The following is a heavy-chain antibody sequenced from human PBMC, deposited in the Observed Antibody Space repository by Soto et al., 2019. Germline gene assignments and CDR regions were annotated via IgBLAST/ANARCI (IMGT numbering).Heavy chain of an antibody. V-gene: IGHV1-8*01. CDR3: ARSPSWETTVTPYYFDY. D-gene: IGHD4-4*01. J-gene: IGHJ4*02. CDR1: GYTFTSYD. CDR2: MNPNSGTT. Sequence: QVQLVQSGAEVKKPGASVKVACKASGYTFTSYDINWGRQATGQGLEWLGWMNPNSGTTGKGQKFQARVTMTRNTSRSTAYMELSSLRSEDTAVYYCARSPSWETTVTPYYFDYWGQGTRVTVSS.